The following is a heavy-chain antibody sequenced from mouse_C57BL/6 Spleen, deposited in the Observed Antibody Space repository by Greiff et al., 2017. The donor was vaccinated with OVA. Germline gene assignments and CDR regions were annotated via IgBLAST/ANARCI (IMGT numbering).Heavy chain of an antibody. J-gene: IGHJ4*01. D-gene: IGHD3-3*01. CDR1: GFTFSSYA. Sequence: EVKLMESGGGLVKPGGSLKLSCAASGFTFSSYAMSWVRQTPEKRLEWVATISDGGSYTYYPDNVKGRFTISRDNAKNNLYLQMSHLKSEDTAMYYCARDREMDYWGQGTSVTVSS. CDR3: ARDREMDY. V-gene: IGHV5-4*01. CDR2: ISDGGSYT.